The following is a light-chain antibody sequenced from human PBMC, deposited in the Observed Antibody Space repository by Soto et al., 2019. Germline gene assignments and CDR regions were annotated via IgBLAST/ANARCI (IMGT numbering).Light chain of an antibody. CDR2: DTS. CDR3: HQFNSYPIT. Sequence: IQLTQSPSSLSASLGDRVTITCRASQGVSSAFAWYQQKPRNAPKLLIYDTSTLESGVPSRFSGSGSGTDFTLTIRSLQPEDVVTYYCHQFNSYPITFGQGTRLEIK. J-gene: IGKJ5*01. V-gene: IGKV1-13*02. CDR1: QGVSSA.